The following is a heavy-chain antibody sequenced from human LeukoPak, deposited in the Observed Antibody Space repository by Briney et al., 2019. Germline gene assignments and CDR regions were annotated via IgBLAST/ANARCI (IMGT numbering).Heavy chain of an antibody. CDR2: IYYSGST. CDR1: GGSISSSSYY. CDR3: ARLPRGSSDILTGYYLRYYYYYMDV. Sequence: SETLSLTCTVSGGSISSSSYYWGWIRQPPGKGLEWIGSIYYSGSTYYNPSLKSRVTISVDTSKNQFSLKLSSVTAADTAVYYCARLPRGSSDILTGYYLRYYYYYMDVWGKGTTVTVSS. D-gene: IGHD3-9*01. J-gene: IGHJ6*03. V-gene: IGHV4-39*01.